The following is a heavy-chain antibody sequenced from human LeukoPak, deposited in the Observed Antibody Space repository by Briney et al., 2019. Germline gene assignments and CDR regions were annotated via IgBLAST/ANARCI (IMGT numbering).Heavy chain of an antibody. D-gene: IGHD6-19*01. J-gene: IGHJ6*03. Sequence: SETLSLTCTVSGGSISSYYWNWIRQPPGKGLEWIGYIYYSGSTNYNPSLKSRVTISVDTSKNQFSLKLSSVTAADTAVYYCARVAREKGSGWNYYYYYMDVWGKGTTVTVSS. CDR2: IYYSGST. CDR1: GGSISSYY. CDR3: ARVAREKGSGWNYYYYYMDV. V-gene: IGHV4-59*12.